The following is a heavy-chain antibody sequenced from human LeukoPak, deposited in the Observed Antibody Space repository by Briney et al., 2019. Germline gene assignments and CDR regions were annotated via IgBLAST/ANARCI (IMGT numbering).Heavy chain of an antibody. V-gene: IGHV3-21*01. Sequence: GGSLRLSCIASGFTLSRYIMNWVRQAPGKGLEWVASISNDSRYIYYSDSVKGRFTISRDNAENTVCLQTNSLRVEDTAMYYCASLSGVWDTGDKKWFDPWGQGTLVTVSS. J-gene: IGHJ5*02. CDR2: ISNDSRYI. CDR1: GFTLSRYI. CDR3: ASLSGVWDTGDKKWFDP. D-gene: IGHD2-8*02.